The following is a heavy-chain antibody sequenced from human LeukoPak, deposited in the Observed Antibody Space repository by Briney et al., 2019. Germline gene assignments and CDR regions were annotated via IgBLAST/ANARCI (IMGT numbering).Heavy chain of an antibody. CDR2: ISSSSYI. V-gene: IGHV3-21*01. Sequence: GGSLRLSCAASGFTFSSYSMNWVRQAPGKGLEWVSSISSSSYIYYADSVKGRFTISRDNAKNSLYLQMNSLRAEDTAVYYCARPPYYYDSSGYQGDYWGQGTLVTVSS. D-gene: IGHD3-22*01. CDR1: GFTFSSYS. CDR3: ARPPYYYDSSGYQGDY. J-gene: IGHJ4*02.